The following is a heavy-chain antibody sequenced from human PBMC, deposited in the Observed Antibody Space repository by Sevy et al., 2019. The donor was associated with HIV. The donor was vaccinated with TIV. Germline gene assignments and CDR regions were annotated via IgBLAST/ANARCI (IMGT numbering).Heavy chain of an antibody. CDR2: IYSGGST. Sequence: GGSLRLSCVASGFTVSSNYMSWVRQAPGKGLEWVSVIYSGGSTYYADSVKGRFTISRDNSKNTLYLQMNSLRAEDTAVYYCARRELAAFDIWGQGTMVTVSS. CDR1: GFTVSSNY. D-gene: IGHD1-26*01. J-gene: IGHJ3*02. V-gene: IGHV3-66*02. CDR3: ARRELAAFDI.